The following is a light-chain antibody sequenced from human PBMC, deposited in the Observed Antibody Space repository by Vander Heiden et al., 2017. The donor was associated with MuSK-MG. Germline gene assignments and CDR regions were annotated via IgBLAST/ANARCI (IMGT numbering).Light chain of an antibody. V-gene: IGKV3-15*01. CDR1: QSVSSN. CDR3: QQYNNWPPLT. CDR2: GAS. J-gene: IGKJ4*01. Sequence: EIVMTQSPATLSVSPGERVTLSCRASQSVSSNLAWYQLKPGQAPRLLIYGASTRATGIPARFSGSGSGTEFTLTISSLQSEDFAVYYCQQYNNWPPLTFGGGTKVEIK.